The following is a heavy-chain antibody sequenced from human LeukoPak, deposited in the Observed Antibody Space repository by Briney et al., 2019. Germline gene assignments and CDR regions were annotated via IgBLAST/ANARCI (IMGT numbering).Heavy chain of an antibody. CDR2: ISHDGRTK. CDR1: GFNFDNFA. CDR3: ARPSPPGDGYNPPDH. V-gene: IGHV3-30*04. Sequence: GGSLRLSCVVSGFNFDNFAMHWVRQPLGKGLEWVAVISHDGRTKYYADSMKGRITISRDNSKNTLFLQMNSLRSEDTAVYFCARPSPPGDGYNPPDHWGQGTLVTVSS. J-gene: IGHJ4*02. D-gene: IGHD5-24*01.